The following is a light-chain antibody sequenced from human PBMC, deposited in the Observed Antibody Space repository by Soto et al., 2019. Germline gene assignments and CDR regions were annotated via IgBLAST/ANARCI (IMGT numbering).Light chain of an antibody. CDR3: QQSYSTPRK. J-gene: IGKJ1*01. Sequence: DIHMSQSPCALSASVGDRVTITCKASQSISSYLNWYQQKPGKAPKLLIYAASSLQSGVPARFSGSGSGTDFTLTISSLQPEDFATYYCQQSYSTPRKFGQGTKVDIK. CDR2: AAS. V-gene: IGKV1-39*01. CDR1: QSISSY.